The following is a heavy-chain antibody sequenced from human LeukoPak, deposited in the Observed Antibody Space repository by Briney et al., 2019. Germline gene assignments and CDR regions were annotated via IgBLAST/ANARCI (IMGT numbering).Heavy chain of an antibody. CDR2: ISYDGSNK. CDR1: GFTFSSYA. D-gene: IGHD3-16*02. V-gene: IGHV3-30-3*01. J-gene: IGHJ4*02. CDR3: ARRYDYVWGSYRSGYFDY. Sequence: PGRPLRLSCAASGFTFSSYAMHWVRQAPGKGLEWVAVISYDGSNKYYADSVKGRFTISRDNSKNTLYLQMNSLRAEDTAVYYCARRYDYVWGSYRSGYFDYWGQGTLVTVPS.